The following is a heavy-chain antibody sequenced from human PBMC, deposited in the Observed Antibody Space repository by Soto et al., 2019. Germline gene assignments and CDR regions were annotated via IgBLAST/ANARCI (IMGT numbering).Heavy chain of an antibody. Sequence: QVQLVQSGAEVKKPGSSVKVSCKASGGTFRSYAISWVRQAPGQGLEWMGGIIPIFGTANYAQKFQGRVTITADESTSTAYMELSSLRSEDTAVYYCASSLPSSPPDDAFDLWGQGTMVTVSS. CDR3: ASSLPSSPPDDAFDL. CDR2: IIPIFGTA. D-gene: IGHD6-6*01. J-gene: IGHJ3*01. V-gene: IGHV1-69*01. CDR1: GGTFRSYA.